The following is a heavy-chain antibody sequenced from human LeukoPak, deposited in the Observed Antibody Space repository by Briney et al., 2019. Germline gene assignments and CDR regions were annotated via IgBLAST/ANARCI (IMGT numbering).Heavy chain of an antibody. Sequence: ASVKVSCKASGYTFTSYYMHWVRQAPGQGLEWMGMINPSGGSTSYAQKFQGRVTMTRDTSTSTVYMELSSLRSEDTAVYYCARDNGTVVAATRYYYYGMDVWGQGTTVTVSS. CDR3: ARDNGTVVAATRYYYYGMDV. CDR1: GYTFTSYY. V-gene: IGHV1-46*01. CDR2: INPSGGST. J-gene: IGHJ6*02. D-gene: IGHD2-15*01.